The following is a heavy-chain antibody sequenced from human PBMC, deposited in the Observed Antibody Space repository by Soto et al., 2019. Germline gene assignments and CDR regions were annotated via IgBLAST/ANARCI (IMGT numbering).Heavy chain of an antibody. Sequence: QVQLVQSGAEVKKPGSSVKVSCKASGGTFSSYSINWVRQAPGQGLEWMGEIIPIFGTANYAQKLQGRVRITADESTSTAYMELSSLRSEDKAVYYCARDGGRHSGGIDYWGQGTVVTVSS. CDR3: ARDGGRHSGGIDY. V-gene: IGHV1-69*01. CDR2: IIPIFGTA. J-gene: IGHJ4*02. D-gene: IGHD1-26*01. CDR1: GGTFSSYS.